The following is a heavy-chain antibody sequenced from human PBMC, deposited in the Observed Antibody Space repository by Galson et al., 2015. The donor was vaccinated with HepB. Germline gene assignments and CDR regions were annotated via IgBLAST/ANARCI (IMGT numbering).Heavy chain of an antibody. CDR2: IYYSGST. Sequence: SETLSLTCTVSGGSISSSSYYWGWIRQPPGKGLEWIGSIYYSGSTYYNPSLKSRVTISVDTSKSQFSLKLSSETAADTAVYYCARRGPTTVGRDAFDIWGQGTMVTVSS. D-gene: IGHD4-23*01. CDR1: GGSISSSSYY. CDR3: ARRGPTTVGRDAFDI. J-gene: IGHJ3*02. V-gene: IGHV4-39*01.